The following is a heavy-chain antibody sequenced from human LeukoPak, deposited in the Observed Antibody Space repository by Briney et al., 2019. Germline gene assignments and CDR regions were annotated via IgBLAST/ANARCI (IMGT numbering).Heavy chain of an antibody. CDR2: IYPGDSDT. D-gene: IGHD3-10*01. V-gene: IGHV5-51*01. CDR1: GYSFTSYW. J-gene: IGHJ4*02. CDR3: ARAPPGGYYGSGLFDY. Sequence: GESLKISCKGSGYSFTSYWIGWVRQMPGKGLEWMGIIYPGDSDTRYSPSFQGQVTISADKSISTAYLQWSSLKASDTAMYYCARAPPGGYYGSGLFDYWVQGTLVTVSS.